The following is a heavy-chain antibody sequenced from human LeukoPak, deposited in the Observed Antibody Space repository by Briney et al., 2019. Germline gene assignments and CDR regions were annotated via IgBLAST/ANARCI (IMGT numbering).Heavy chain of an antibody. Sequence: GGSLKLSCAASGFTFSSYWISWVRQAPGKGLEWVANIKQDGSEKYYVDSVKGRFTISRDNAKNSLYLQTNSLRAEDTAVYYCARVYPFNFDYWGQGTLVTVFS. V-gene: IGHV3-7*03. D-gene: IGHD2-8*01. CDR1: GFTFSSYW. J-gene: IGHJ4*02. CDR3: ARVYPFNFDY. CDR2: IKQDGSEK.